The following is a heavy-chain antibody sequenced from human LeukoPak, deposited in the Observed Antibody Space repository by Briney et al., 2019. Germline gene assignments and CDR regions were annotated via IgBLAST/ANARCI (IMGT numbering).Heavy chain of an antibody. D-gene: IGHD5-18*01. CDR1: GFTFSSYA. Sequence: GGSLRLSCAAPGFTFSSYAMSWVRQAPGKGLEWVSAISGSGGSTYYADSVKGRFTISRDNSKNTLYLQMNSLRAEGTAVYYCAKDRGGRWEGRQLWLFGAFDIWGQGTMVTVSS. CDR3: AKDRGGRWEGRQLWLFGAFDI. CDR2: ISGSGGST. V-gene: IGHV3-23*01. J-gene: IGHJ3*02.